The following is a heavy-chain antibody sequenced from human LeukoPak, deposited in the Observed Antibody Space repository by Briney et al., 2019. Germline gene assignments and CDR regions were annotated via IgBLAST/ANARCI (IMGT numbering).Heavy chain of an antibody. CDR3: ANDQGVVGSYVY. D-gene: IGHD3-10*02. J-gene: IGHJ4*02. V-gene: IGHV3-30*02. Sequence: GGSLRHSCAASGFTFSAFAMNWVRHVPGKGLQWLAFIQSDGSYEVYADYVKGRFTSSRDNSKKTVFLQMNSLRPEDTATCYCANDQGVVGSYVYWGQGALVTVSS. CDR1: GFTFSAFA. CDR2: IQSDGSYE.